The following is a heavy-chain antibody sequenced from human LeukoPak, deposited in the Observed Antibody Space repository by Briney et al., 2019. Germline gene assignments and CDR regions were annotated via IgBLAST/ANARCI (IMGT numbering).Heavy chain of an antibody. V-gene: IGHV3-7*05. Sequence: GGSLRLSCAASGFTFSSSWMTWVRQAPGKGLEWVAHINEDGSDKYYVDSATGRFSISRDNTKNSLYLQMSSLRAEDTAVYYCATWSNAWEFDYWGQGTLVSVSS. J-gene: IGHJ4*02. CDR3: ATWSNAWEFDY. CDR1: GFTFSSSW. CDR2: INEDGSDK. D-gene: IGHD1-26*01.